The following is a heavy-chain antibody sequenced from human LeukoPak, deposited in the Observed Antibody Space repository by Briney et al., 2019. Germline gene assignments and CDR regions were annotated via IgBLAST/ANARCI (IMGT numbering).Heavy chain of an antibody. J-gene: IGHJ4*02. CDR3: AKTMGSVDFDY. CDR1: GFLFSDFA. CDR2: ISGSGGST. V-gene: IGHV3-23*01. Sequence: GGSLRLSCAASGFLFSDFAMIWVRQAPGKGLEWVSAISGSGGSTYYADSVKGRFTVSRDNSRNTLSLRMNSLRADDTAVYYCAKTMGSVDFDYWGQGTLVTVSS. D-gene: IGHD3-10*01.